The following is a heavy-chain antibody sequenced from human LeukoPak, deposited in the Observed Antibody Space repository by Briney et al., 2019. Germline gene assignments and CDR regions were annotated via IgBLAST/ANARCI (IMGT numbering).Heavy chain of an antibody. J-gene: IGHJ4*02. CDR2: INWNGGST. CDR1: GFTFSSYS. Sequence: PGGSLRLSCAASGFTFSSYSMNWVRQAPGKGLEWVSGINWNGGSTGYADSVKGRFTISRDNAKNSLYLQMNSLRAEDTALYHCARSIGGYYNYWGQGTLVTVSS. D-gene: IGHD3-10*01. V-gene: IGHV3-20*01. CDR3: ARSIGGYYNY.